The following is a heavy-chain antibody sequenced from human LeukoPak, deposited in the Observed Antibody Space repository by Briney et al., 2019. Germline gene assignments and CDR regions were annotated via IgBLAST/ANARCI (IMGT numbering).Heavy chain of an antibody. CDR2: IKSKTEGGTT. CDR1: GFTFSNAW. D-gene: IGHD1-26*01. J-gene: IGHJ4*02. V-gene: IGHV3-15*01. Sequence: KTGGSLRLSCAASGFTFSNAWMSWVRQAPGKGLEWVGRIKSKTEGGTTDYAAPVKGRFTISRDDSKNTLHLQMNSLKTEDTAVYYCTTDPWEIGGNYWGQGTLVTVSS. CDR3: TTDPWEIGGNY.